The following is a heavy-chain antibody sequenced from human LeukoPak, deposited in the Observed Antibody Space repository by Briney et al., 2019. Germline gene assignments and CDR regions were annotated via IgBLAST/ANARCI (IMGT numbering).Heavy chain of an antibody. CDR3: AKDCRAKYGSGAYGWFDP. J-gene: IGHJ5*02. Sequence: GGSLRLSCAASGFTFSSYAMSWVRQARGKGLEWVSAISGSGGSTYYADSVKGRFTISRDNSKNTLYLQMTSLRAEDTALYYCAKDCRAKYGSGAYGWFDPWGQGTLVTVSS. D-gene: IGHD3-10*01. CDR2: ISGSGGST. CDR1: GFTFSSYA. V-gene: IGHV3-23*01.